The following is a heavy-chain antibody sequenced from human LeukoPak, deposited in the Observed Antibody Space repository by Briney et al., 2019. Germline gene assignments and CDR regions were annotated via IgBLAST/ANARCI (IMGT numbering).Heavy chain of an antibody. Sequence: GGSLRLSCAASGFTVSSNYMSWVRRAPGKGLEWVSVIYSGGSTYYADSVKGRFTISRDNSKNTLYLQMNSLRAEDTAVYYCAKARGFDSSGYSLGYWGQGTLVTVSS. CDR1: GFTVSSNY. J-gene: IGHJ4*02. D-gene: IGHD3-22*01. CDR2: IYSGGST. CDR3: AKARGFDSSGYSLGY. V-gene: IGHV3-53*01.